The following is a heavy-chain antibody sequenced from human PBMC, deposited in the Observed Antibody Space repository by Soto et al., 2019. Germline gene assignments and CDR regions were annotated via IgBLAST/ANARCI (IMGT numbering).Heavy chain of an antibody. Sequence: QVQLQESGPGLVKPSETLSLTCTVSGGSISSYYWSWIRQPPGKGLEWIGYIYYSGSTNYNPSLKSRVTISVDTSKNQFSLKLSSVTAADTAEYYCARQAVAFDAFDIWGQGTMVTVSS. J-gene: IGHJ3*02. V-gene: IGHV4-59*08. CDR1: GGSISSYY. CDR2: IYYSGST. D-gene: IGHD6-19*01. CDR3: ARQAVAFDAFDI.